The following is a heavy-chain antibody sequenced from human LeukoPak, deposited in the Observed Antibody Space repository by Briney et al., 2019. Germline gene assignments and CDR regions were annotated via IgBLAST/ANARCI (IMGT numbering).Heavy chain of an antibody. V-gene: IGHV3-64D*06. CDR3: VKAGYCTRSSCERNWFDP. J-gene: IGHJ5*02. CDR1: GFTFSSYS. CDR2: INSNGDYT. Sequence: GGSLRLSCSASGFTFSSYSMHWVRQALGKGLQYVSAINSNGDYTYYTDAVRDRFTISRDNSKNTLSLQMSSLRPEDTAVYYCVKAGYCTRSSCERNWFDPWDQGTQVTVSS. D-gene: IGHD2-2*01.